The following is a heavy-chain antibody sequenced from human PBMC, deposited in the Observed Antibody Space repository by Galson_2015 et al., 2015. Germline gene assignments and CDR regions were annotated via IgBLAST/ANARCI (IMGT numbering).Heavy chain of an antibody. CDR1: GFTFSGYW. V-gene: IGHV3-74*01. Sequence: SLRLSCAASGFTFSGYWMNWVRQVPGKGLMWVSRIKGGGSSIIYADSVKGRFTISRDNTKNTVWLQMNSLRVEDTAVYYCARDPVDGSGHFDYWGQGTLVTVSS. D-gene: IGHD6-19*01. CDR3: ARDPVDGSGHFDY. J-gene: IGHJ4*02. CDR2: IKGGGSSI.